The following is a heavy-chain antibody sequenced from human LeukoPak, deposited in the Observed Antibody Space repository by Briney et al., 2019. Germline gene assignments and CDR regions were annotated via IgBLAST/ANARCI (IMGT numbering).Heavy chain of an antibody. D-gene: IGHD5-12*01. CDR3: ARDNSGYDCYDY. V-gene: IGHV3-21*01. CDR1: GFTFSSYS. J-gene: IGHJ4*02. Sequence: AGGSLRLSCAASGFTFSSYSMNWVRQAPGKGLEWVSSISSSSSYIYYADSVKGRFTISRDNAKNSLYLQMNSLRAEDTAVYYCARDNSGYDCYDYWGQGTLVTVSS. CDR2: ISSSSSYI.